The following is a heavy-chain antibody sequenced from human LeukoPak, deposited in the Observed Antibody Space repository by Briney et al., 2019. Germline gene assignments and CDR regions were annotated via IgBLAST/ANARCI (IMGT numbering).Heavy chain of an antibody. CDR2: IGWNSGSI. Sequence: PGGSLRLSCAASGFTFDDYAMHWVRQAPGKGLEWVSGIGWNSGSIGYADSVKGRLTISRDNAKNSLYLQMNSLRAEDTALYYCAARGTLYDLGYYFDYWGQGTLVTVSS. D-gene: IGHD5/OR15-5a*01. CDR1: GFTFDDYA. J-gene: IGHJ4*02. V-gene: IGHV3-9*01. CDR3: AARGTLYDLGYYFDY.